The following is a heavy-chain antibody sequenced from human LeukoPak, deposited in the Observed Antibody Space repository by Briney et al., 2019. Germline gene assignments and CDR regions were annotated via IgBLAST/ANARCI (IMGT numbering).Heavy chain of an antibody. CDR1: GGTFSSYA. V-gene: IGHV1-69*13. D-gene: IGHD3-10*01. CDR3: ARRINGEYYFDY. CDR2: IIPIFGTA. J-gene: IGHJ4*02. Sequence: SVKVSCKASGGTFSSYAISWVRQAPGQGLEWMGGIIPIFGTANYAQKFQGRVTITADESTSTAYMGLSSLRSEDTAVYYCARRINGEYYFDYWGQGTLVTVSS.